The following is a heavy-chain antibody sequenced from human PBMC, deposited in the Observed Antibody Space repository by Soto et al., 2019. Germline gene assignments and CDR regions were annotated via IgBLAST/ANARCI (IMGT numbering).Heavy chain of an antibody. V-gene: IGHV3-30*03. J-gene: IGHJ4*02. CDR3: ARSSGGSSWYPPDY. CDR2: VANDGSNQ. D-gene: IGHD6-13*01. Sequence: QVQLVDSGGGVVQPGRSLRLSCAASGFTFSSYGMQWVRQSPGEGPEWVAIVANDGSNQYYAESVKGRFTISRDNSKTTVLLAMDSLRPEDTAVYYCARSSGGSSWYPPDYWGQGTRVTVSS. CDR1: GFTFSSYG.